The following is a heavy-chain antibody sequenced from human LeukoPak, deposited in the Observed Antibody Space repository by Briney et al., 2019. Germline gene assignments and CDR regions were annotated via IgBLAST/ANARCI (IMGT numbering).Heavy chain of an antibody. D-gene: IGHD3-3*01. CDR1: GFTFSSYG. Sequence: GGSLRLSCAASGFTFSSYGMHWVRQAPGKGLEWVAVIWYDGSNKYYADSVKGRFTISRDNSKNTLYLQMNSLRAEDTAVYYCAKDSYPTTIFGVVGYMDVWGKGTTVTVSS. V-gene: IGHV3-33*06. CDR2: IWYDGSNK. J-gene: IGHJ6*03. CDR3: AKDSYPTTIFGVVGYMDV.